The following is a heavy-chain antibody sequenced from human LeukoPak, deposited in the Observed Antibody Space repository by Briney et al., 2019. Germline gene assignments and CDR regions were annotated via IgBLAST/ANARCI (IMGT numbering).Heavy chain of an antibody. V-gene: IGHV3-21*01. Sequence: GGSLRLSCTASGFTFTSYAMSWVRQAPEKGLEWVSSISSSSSYIYYADSVKGRFTISRDNAKNSLYLQMNSLRAEDTAVYYCARDLRIRYCSGGSCQGYWGQGTLVTVSS. J-gene: IGHJ4*02. CDR3: ARDLRIRYCSGGSCQGY. CDR2: ISSSSSYI. CDR1: GFTFTSYA. D-gene: IGHD2-15*01.